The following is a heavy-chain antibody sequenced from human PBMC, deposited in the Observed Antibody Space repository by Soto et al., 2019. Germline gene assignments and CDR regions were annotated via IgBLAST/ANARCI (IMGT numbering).Heavy chain of an antibody. CDR3: ARDPYLFGDNWFDP. V-gene: IGHV1-18*01. D-gene: IGHD3-10*01. CDR2: ISAYNGNT. CDR1: GYTFTSYG. J-gene: IGHJ5*02. Sequence: GASVKVSCKASGYTFTSYGISWVRQAPGQGLEWMGWISAYNGNTNYAQKLQGRVTMTTDTSTSTAYMELRSLRSDDTAVYYCARDPYLFGDNWFDPWGQGTLVTVSS.